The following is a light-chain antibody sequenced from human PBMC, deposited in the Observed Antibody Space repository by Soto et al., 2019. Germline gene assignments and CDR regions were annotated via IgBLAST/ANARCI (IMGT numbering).Light chain of an antibody. CDR3: QQYQNLWA. CDR2: RAS. CDR1: QTSYSN. V-gene: IGKV3-15*01. J-gene: IGKJ1*01. Sequence: IVMTQSPATLSVSPGERATLSCRAGQTSYSNVDWYQQRPGQAPRLLIYRASTRATGVPARFSGSGSGTEFTLTISGLQSEDFALYYCQQYQNLWAFGQGTK.